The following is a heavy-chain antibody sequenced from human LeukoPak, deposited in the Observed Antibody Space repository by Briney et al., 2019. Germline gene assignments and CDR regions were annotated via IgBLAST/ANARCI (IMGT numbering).Heavy chain of an antibody. V-gene: IGHV1-46*01. J-gene: IGHJ3*02. CDR1: GYTFTSYY. Sequence: ASVKVSCKASGYTFTSYYMHWVRQAPGQGLEWMGIINPSGGSTSYAQKFQGKVTMTRDTSTSTVYMELSSLRSEDTAVYYCARAYYDYVWGSYRLMAFDIWGQGTMVTVSS. CDR2: INPSGGST. D-gene: IGHD3-16*02. CDR3: ARAYYDYVWGSYRLMAFDI.